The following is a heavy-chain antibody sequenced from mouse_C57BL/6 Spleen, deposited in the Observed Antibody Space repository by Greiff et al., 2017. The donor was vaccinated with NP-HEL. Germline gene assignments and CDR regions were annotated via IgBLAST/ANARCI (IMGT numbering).Heavy chain of an antibody. Sequence: EVKLVESGGGLVKPGGSLKLSCAASGFTFSDYGMHWVRQAPEKGLEWVAYISSGSSTIYYADTVKGRFTISRDNAKNTLFLQMTSLRSEDTAMYYCARRNYYSNFYYAMDYWGQGTSVTVSS. D-gene: IGHD2-5*01. V-gene: IGHV5-17*01. CDR3: ARRNYYSNFYYAMDY. J-gene: IGHJ4*01. CDR1: GFTFSDYG. CDR2: ISSGSSTI.